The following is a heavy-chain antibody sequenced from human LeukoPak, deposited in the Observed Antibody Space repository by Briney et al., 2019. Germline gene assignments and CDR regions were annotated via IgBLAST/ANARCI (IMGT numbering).Heavy chain of an antibody. D-gene: IGHD3-10*01. CDR3: ARLKLYYGSGSQTIYYYYGMDV. CDR2: IYYSGST. Sequence: PSETLSLTCTVSGGSITSYYWSWLRQPPGKGLEWIGYIYYSGSTNYNPSLKSRVTISVDTSKNQFSLKLSSVTAADTAVYYCARLKLYYGSGSQTIYYYYGMDVWGQGTTVTVSS. CDR1: GGSITSYY. V-gene: IGHV4-59*08. J-gene: IGHJ6*02.